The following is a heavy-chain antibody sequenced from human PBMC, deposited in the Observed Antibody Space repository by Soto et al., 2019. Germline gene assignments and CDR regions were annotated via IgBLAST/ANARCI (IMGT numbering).Heavy chain of an antibody. Sequence: GGSLRLSCAASGFTFGGSDIHWVRQASGKGLEWVGRIRTKSNSYATVYVASVKGRFTISRDDSKNTAYPQMNSLKTEDTAVYYCARHVFLNYFDSSGLMDVWGQGTTVTVSS. CDR2: IRTKSNSYAT. D-gene: IGHD3-22*01. CDR1: GFTFGGSD. CDR3: ARHVFLNYFDSSGLMDV. J-gene: IGHJ6*02. V-gene: IGHV3-73*01.